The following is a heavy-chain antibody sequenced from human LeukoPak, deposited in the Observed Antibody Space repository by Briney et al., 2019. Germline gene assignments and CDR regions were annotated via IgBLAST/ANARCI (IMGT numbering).Heavy chain of an antibody. CDR3: AREQEGGSFY. Sequence: GGSLRLSCAASGFTFSSQWMSWVRQAPGKGLEWVANVNQGGTEKYYVDSVKGRFTISRDNAENSLYLQMNSLRAEDTAVYYCAREQEGGSFYWGRGTLVTVSS. D-gene: IGHD1-26*01. CDR1: GFTFSSQW. J-gene: IGHJ4*02. V-gene: IGHV3-7*01. CDR2: VNQGGTEK.